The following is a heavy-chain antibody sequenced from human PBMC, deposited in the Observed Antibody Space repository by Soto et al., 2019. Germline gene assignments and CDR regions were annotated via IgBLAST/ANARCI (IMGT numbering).Heavy chain of an antibody. CDR3: ARTSGGFWSGYPRMDV. Sequence: SETLSLTFTVSGGSISSYYWSWIRQPPGKGLEWIGYIYYSGSTNYNPSLKSRVTISVDTSKNQFSLKLSSVTAADTAVYYCARTSGGFWSGYPRMDVWGKGTTVTVSS. J-gene: IGHJ6*04. CDR2: IYYSGST. V-gene: IGHV4-59*01. D-gene: IGHD3-3*01. CDR1: GGSISSYY.